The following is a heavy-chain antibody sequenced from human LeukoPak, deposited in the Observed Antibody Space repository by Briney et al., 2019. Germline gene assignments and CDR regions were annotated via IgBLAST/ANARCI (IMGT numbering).Heavy chain of an antibody. Sequence: ASVKVSCKASGYTFTSYFIHWVRQAPGQGLEWMGIINPSGGSTTYAQKFQGRVTLTRDRSTSTVYMELSSLRSEDTAVYYCARLLWFGGSLDYWGQGTLVTVSS. CDR3: ARLLWFGGSLDY. D-gene: IGHD3-10*01. CDR2: INPSGGST. J-gene: IGHJ4*02. V-gene: IGHV1-46*01. CDR1: GYTFTSYF.